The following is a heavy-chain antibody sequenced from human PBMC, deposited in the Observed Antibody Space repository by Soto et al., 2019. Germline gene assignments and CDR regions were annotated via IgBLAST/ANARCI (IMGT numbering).Heavy chain of an antibody. D-gene: IGHD6-19*01. CDR1: VLTFTTDC. CDR3: ITALRTSSGPSMDV. CDR2: IRPKTEGGTA. J-gene: IGHJ6*02. Sequence: PGGSLRLSCAASVLTFTTDCMNWVRQAPGKGLEWVGHIRPKTEGGTADYAAPVKGRFTISRDDSKNTLYLQMNSLKTEDTAVYDCITALRTSSGPSMDVWGQGTTVTVSS. V-gene: IGHV3-15*07.